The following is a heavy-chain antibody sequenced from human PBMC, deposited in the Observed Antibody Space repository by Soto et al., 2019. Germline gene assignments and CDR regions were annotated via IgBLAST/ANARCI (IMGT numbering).Heavy chain of an antibody. Sequence: TGGSLRLSCAASGFTFSSYGMHWVRQAPGKGLEWVAVISYDGSNKYYADSVKGRFTISRDNSKNTLYLQMNSLRAEDTAVYYCAEIALHYYGIDVCGQGPTVTVYS. J-gene: IGHJ6*02. CDR2: ISYDGSNK. CDR1: GFTFSSYG. CDR3: AEIALHYYGIDV. V-gene: IGHV3-30*18. D-gene: IGHD2-15*01.